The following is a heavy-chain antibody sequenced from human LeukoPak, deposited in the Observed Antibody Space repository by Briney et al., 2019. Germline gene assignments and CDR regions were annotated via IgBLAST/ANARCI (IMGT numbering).Heavy chain of an antibody. V-gene: IGHV5-51*01. CDR3: ARDAVVPTNYYYYMDV. CDR2: IYPGDSDT. D-gene: IGHD2-2*01. J-gene: IGHJ6*03. Sequence: GESLKISCKGSGYSFTSYWIGWVRQMPGKGLEWMGIIYPGDSDTRYSPSFQGQVTISADKSISTAYLQWSSLKASDTAMYYCARDAVVPTNYYYYMDVWGKGTTVTVSS. CDR1: GYSFTSYW.